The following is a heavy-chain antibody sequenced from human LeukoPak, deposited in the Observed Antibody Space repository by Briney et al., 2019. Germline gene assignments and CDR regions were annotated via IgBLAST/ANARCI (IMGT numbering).Heavy chain of an antibody. J-gene: IGHJ4*02. Sequence: SLYLSCDAYGGTSISYAISWVRPPAGQGLQWLGRIIPRFGTANYAQKFQGRVTITTDESTSTAYMELSSLRSEDTAVYYCAREFMRFSVKSLLYDSSGYSDYWGQGTLVTVSS. V-gene: IGHV1-69*05. CDR2: IIPRFGTA. CDR1: GGTSISYA. CDR3: AREFMRFSVKSLLYDSSGYSDY. D-gene: IGHD3-22*01.